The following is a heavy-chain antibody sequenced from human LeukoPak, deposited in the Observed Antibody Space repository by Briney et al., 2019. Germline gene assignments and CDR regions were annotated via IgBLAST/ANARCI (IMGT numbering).Heavy chain of an antibody. V-gene: IGHV3-7*01. Sequence: GGSLRLSCAASGSTFSSYWMSWVRQAPGKGLEWVANIKQDGSEKYYVDSVKGRFTISRDNAKNSLYLQMNSLGAEDTAVYYCARRAGAYSHPYDYWGQGTLVTVSS. CDR1: GSTFSSYW. D-gene: IGHD4/OR15-4a*01. J-gene: IGHJ4*02. CDR2: IKQDGSEK. CDR3: ARRAGAYSHPYDY.